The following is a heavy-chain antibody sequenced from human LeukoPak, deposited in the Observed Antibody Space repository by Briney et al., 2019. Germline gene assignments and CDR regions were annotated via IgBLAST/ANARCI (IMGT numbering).Heavy chain of an antibody. CDR1: GGSISSSSYY. CDR2: IYYSGST. J-gene: IGHJ6*02. V-gene: IGHV4-39*02. CDR3: AREVGSPPGLYYYYYYGMDV. D-gene: IGHD3-9*01. Sequence: SETLSLTCTVSGGSISSSSYYWGWIRQPPGKGLEWIGSIYYSGSTYYNPSLKSRVTISVDTSKNQFSLKLSPVTAADTAVYYCAREVGSPPGLYYYYYYGMDVWGQGTTVTVSS.